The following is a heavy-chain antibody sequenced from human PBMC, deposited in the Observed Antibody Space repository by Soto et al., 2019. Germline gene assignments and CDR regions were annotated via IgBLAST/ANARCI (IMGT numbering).Heavy chain of an antibody. V-gene: IGHV4-61*01. CDR1: GGSVSSGSYY. CDR2: IYYSGST. J-gene: IGHJ5*02. CDR3: ARYSYRYGAMNWFDT. Sequence: QVQLQESGPGLVKPSETLSLTCTVSGGSVSSGSYYWSWIRQPPGKGLEWIGYIYYSGSTNYNPSLKSRVTISVDTSKNQFSRKLSSVTAADTAVYYCARYSYRYGAMNWFDTWGQGTLVTVSS. D-gene: IGHD5-18*01.